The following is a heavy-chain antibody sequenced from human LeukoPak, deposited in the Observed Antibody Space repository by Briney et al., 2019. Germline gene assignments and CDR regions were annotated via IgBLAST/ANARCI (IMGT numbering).Heavy chain of an antibody. J-gene: IGHJ4*02. V-gene: IGHV3-53*01. Sequence: GSLILSCAASGFTVSSNYMSWVRQAPGKGLEWVSVIYSGGSTYYADSVKGRFTISRDNSKNTLYLQMNSLRAEDTAVYYCARVQSAAYSYGTYYFDYWGQGTLVTVSS. CDR3: ARVQSAAYSYGTYYFDY. CDR1: GFTVSSNY. CDR2: IYSGGST. D-gene: IGHD5-18*01.